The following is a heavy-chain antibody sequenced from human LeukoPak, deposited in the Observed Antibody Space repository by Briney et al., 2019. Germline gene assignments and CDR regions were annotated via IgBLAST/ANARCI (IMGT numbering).Heavy chain of an antibody. Sequence: NPSETLSLTCAVYGGSFSGYYWSWIRQPPGKGLEWIGEINHSGSTNYNPSLKSRVTMSVDTSKNQFSLKLSSVTAADTAVYYCAGNGILTVGQKYRTAMVRGVYFDYWGQGTLVTVSS. CDR3: AGNGILTVGQKYRTAMVRGVYFDY. CDR1: GGSFSGYY. CDR2: INHSGST. D-gene: IGHD3-10*01. J-gene: IGHJ4*02. V-gene: IGHV4-34*01.